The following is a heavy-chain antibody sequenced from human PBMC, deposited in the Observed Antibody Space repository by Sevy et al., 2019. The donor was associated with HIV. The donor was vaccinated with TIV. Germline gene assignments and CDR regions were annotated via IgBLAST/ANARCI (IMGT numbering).Heavy chain of an antibody. Sequence: GGSLRLSCAASGFTFSSYAMSWVRQAPGKGLEWVSAISGSGGSTYYAASVKGRFTISRDNSKNTLYLQMNSLRAEDKAVYYCAKDGSSGSYGGAFDIWGQGTMVTVSS. V-gene: IGHV3-23*01. CDR2: ISGSGGST. D-gene: IGHD1-26*01. CDR3: AKDGSSGSYGGAFDI. CDR1: GFTFSSYA. J-gene: IGHJ3*02.